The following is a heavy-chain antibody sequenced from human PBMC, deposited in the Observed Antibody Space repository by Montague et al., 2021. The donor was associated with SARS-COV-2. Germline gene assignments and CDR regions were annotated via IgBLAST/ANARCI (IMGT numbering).Heavy chain of an antibody. CDR1: GYSTSSGYY. Sequence: SETLSLTCTVSGYSTSSGYYWGWIRQPPGKGLEWIGSIYHSGSTXYNPPLKSRVTISVDTSKNQFSLKLSSVTAADTAVYYCARDVRYYDFWSGRAQTSPDYWGQGTLVTVSS. J-gene: IGHJ4*02. CDR3: ARDVRYYDFWSGRAQTSPDY. D-gene: IGHD3-3*01. V-gene: IGHV4-38-2*02. CDR2: IYHSGST.